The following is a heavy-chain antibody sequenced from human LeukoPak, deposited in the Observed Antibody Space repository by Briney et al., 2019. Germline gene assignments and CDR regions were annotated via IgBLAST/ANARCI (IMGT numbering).Heavy chain of an antibody. Sequence: GGSLRLSCAASGFTFSSYSMNWVCQAPGKGLEWVSSISSSSSYIYYADSVKGRFTISRDNAKNSLYLQMNSLRAEDTAVYYCASRIMITFGGVIVDDAFDIWGQGTMVTVSS. D-gene: IGHD3-16*02. V-gene: IGHV3-21*01. CDR2: ISSSSSYI. CDR3: ASRIMITFGGVIVDDAFDI. CDR1: GFTFSSYS. J-gene: IGHJ3*02.